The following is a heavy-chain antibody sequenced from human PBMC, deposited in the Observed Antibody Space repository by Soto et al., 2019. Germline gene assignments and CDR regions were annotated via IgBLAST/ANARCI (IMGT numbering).Heavy chain of an antibody. CDR2: IRSKAYGGTT. CDR1: GFTFGDYA. V-gene: IGHV3-49*03. CDR3: TRDHRENYYDSSGYYPY. J-gene: IGHJ4*02. D-gene: IGHD3-22*01. Sequence: GSLRLSCPASGFTFGDYAVSWFRQAPGKGLEWVGFIRSKAYGGTTEYAASVKGRFTISRDDSKSIAYLQMNSLKTEDTAVYFCTRDHRENYYDSSGYYPYWGQGTLVTVSS.